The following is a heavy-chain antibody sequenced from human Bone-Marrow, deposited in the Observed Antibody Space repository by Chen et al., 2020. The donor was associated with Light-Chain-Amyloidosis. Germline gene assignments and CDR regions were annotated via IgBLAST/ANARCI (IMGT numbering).Heavy chain of an antibody. J-gene: IGHJ4*02. CDR1: GGSFSGYY. CDR3: ARVRGIAARKPHKYVDY. V-gene: IGHV4-34*01. CDR2: INHSGST. Sequence: QVQLQQCGAGLLKPSETLSLTCAVYGGSFSGYYWSWIRQPPGKGLEWIGEINHSGSTNYNPSITSRVTISVDTAYNQFSLKLSSVPGGDTAGYYCARVRGIAARKPHKYVDYWGQGTLVTVSS. D-gene: IGHD6-13*01.